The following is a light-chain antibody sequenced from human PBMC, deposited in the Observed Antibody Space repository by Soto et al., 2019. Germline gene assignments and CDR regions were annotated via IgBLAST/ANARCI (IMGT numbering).Light chain of an antibody. Sequence: EIVMTQSPATLSVSPGETATLSCRASQSVTYNLAWYQQKPGQGPRLLIYGAFTRATGIPARFSGSGSGTXXXXXXXXXQSEDFAXXYCQQYKNWPPLTFGGGTKVEIK. J-gene: IGKJ4*01. V-gene: IGKV3-15*01. CDR1: QSVTYN. CDR2: GAF. CDR3: QQYKNWPPLT.